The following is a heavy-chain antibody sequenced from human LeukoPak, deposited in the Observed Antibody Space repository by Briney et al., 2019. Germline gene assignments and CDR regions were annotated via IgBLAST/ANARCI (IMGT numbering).Heavy chain of an antibody. CDR3: TTTIYCSSTSCYTERGDFDY. D-gene: IGHD2-2*02. Sequence: GGSLRLSCAASGFTFSGSAMHWVRQASGKGLEWVGRIRSKANSYATAYAASVKGRFTISRDDSKNTACLQMNSLKTEDTAVYYCTTTIYCSSTSCYTERGDFDYWGQGTLVTVSS. J-gene: IGHJ4*02. V-gene: IGHV3-73*01. CDR2: IRSKANSYAT. CDR1: GFTFSGSA.